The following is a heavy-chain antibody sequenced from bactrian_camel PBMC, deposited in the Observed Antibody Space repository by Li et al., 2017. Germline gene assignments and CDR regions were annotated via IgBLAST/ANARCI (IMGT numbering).Heavy chain of an antibody. CDR1: GYTSRTNA. V-gene: IGHV3S40*01. J-gene: IGHJ4*01. CDR2: IYFGVADL. CDR3: AAGFAMLVRWLLVENEYTS. D-gene: IGHD6*01. Sequence: VQLVESGGGSVETGGSLRLTCTTSGYTSRTNAMAWFRQAPGKSREGVAAIYFGVADLYYADSVKGRFTISQDNAKNTVYLQMNSLKPEDTARYYCAAGFAMLVRWLLVENEYTSWGQGTQVTVS.